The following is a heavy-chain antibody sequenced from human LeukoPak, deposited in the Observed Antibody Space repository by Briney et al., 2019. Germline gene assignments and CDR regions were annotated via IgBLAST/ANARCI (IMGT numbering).Heavy chain of an antibody. D-gene: IGHD3-22*01. CDR3: ARGGGYYDSSEGY. V-gene: IGHV1-2*02. CDR2: INPNSGGT. Sequence: GASVKVSCKASGYTFTCYYMHWVRQAPGQGLEWMGWINPNSGGTNYAQKFQGRVTMTRDTSISTAYMELSRLRSDDTAVYYCARGGGYYDSSEGYWGQGTLVTVSS. J-gene: IGHJ4*02. CDR1: GYTFTCYY.